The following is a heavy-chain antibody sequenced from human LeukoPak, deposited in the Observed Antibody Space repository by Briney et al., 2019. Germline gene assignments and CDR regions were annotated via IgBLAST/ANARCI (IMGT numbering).Heavy chain of an antibody. V-gene: IGHV3-49*04. J-gene: IGHJ6*02. Sequence: GGSLRLSCTASGYTFGDHAMSRVRQAPGKGLEWVGFIRSKGYGGRTEYAASVKGRFTISRDDSKSIAYLQMNSLKTEDTAVYYCTRGPRQLWLYYGMDVWGQGTTVTVSS. D-gene: IGHD5-18*01. CDR1: GYTFGDHA. CDR2: IRSKGYGGRT. CDR3: TRGPRQLWLYYGMDV.